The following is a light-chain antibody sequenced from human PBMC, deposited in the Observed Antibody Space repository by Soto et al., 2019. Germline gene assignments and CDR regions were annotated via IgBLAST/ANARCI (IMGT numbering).Light chain of an antibody. CDR2: GAS. CDR3: QQYGNSPKT. CDR1: PLVSSSL. V-gene: IGKV3-20*01. J-gene: IGKJ1*01. Sequence: EIVLTQSPVTLSLSPVARATLPCRDRPLVSSSLLAWYQQKPGQAPRLLIYGASNRATGIPDRFSGSGSGTDFTLTISRLEPEDFAVYYCQQYGNSPKTFGQGTKVDIK.